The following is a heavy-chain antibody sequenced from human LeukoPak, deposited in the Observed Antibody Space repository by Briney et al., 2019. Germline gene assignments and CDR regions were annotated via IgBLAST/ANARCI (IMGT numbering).Heavy chain of an antibody. V-gene: IGHV3-21*01. CDR3: ARIFRYQLVDYYALDV. J-gene: IGHJ6*02. Sequence: GGSLRLSCAASGFTFSDYAMDWVRQAPGKGLEWVSAISSRSTYIYYADSVKGRFTISRDNAKNSVSLQMNSLRAEDTAVYYCARIFRYQLVDYYALDVWGQGTTVTVSS. CDR1: GFTFSDYA. D-gene: IGHD2-2*01. CDR2: ISSRSTYI.